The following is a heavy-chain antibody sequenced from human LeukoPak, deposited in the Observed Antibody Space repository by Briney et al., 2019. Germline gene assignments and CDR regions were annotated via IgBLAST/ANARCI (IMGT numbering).Heavy chain of an antibody. Sequence: GGSLRLSCAASGFTFSSYAMSWVRQAPGKGLEWVSGISGSVGSTDYADSVKGRFTISRDNSKNTLYLQMNSLIAEDTAVYYCAKGGERYSGSLWTRPDHYYYYYYMGVWGNGTTVTVSS. D-gene: IGHD1-26*01. CDR1: GFTFSSYA. J-gene: IGHJ6*03. CDR2: ISGSVGST. V-gene: IGHV3-23*01. CDR3: AKGGERYSGSLWTRPDHYYYYYYMGV.